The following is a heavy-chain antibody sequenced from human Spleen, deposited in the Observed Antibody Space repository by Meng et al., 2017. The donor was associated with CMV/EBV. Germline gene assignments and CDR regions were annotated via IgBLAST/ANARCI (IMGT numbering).Heavy chain of an antibody. J-gene: IGHJ5*02. CDR2: IRYDGNNK. V-gene: IGHV3-30*02. CDR3: ARLVPGPTNRFDP. D-gene: IGHD1-1*01. Sequence: GESLKISCAASGFAFSIYGMHWVRQAPGKGLEWVAFIRYDGNNKYYTDSVKGRFTISRDNPKNTLFLQMSSLRVEDTAVYYCARLVPGPTNRFDPWGQGTLVTVSS. CDR1: GFAFSIYG.